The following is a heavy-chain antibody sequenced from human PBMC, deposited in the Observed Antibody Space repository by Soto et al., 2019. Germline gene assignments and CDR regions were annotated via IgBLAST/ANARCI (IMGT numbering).Heavy chain of an antibody. J-gene: IGHJ5*02. CDR2: ISGSGGST. CDR3: AKDHLRPDGVVVGHNWFEP. V-gene: IGHV3-23*01. D-gene: IGHD2-15*01. CDR1: GFTFSSYA. Sequence: PGGSLRLSCAASGFTFSSYAMSWVRRAPGKGLEWVSAISGSGGSTYYADSVKGRFTISRDNSKNTLYLQMNSLRAEDTAVYYCAKDHLRPDGVVVGHNWFEPWGQGTRVAVAS.